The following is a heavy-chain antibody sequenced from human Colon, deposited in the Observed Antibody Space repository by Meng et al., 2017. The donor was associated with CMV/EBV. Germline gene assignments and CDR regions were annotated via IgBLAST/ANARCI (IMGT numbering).Heavy chain of an antibody. CDR2: IGSSGTIT. CDR1: GFTFSSYA. V-gene: IGHV3-23*01. Sequence: GESLKISCEASGFTFSSYALSWVRQAPGKGLEWVSLIGSSGTITRYADSVKGRFAISRDNSTNTLYLEMNSLRAEDTALYFCAKNGGYFRFDSWGQGTPVTVSS. J-gene: IGHJ4*02. CDR3: AKNGGYFRFDS. D-gene: IGHD5-12*01.